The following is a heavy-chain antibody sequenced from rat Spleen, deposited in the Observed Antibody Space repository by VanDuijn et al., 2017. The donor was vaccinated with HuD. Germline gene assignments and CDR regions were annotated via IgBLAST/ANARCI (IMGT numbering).Heavy chain of an antibody. CDR1: GFSLTDNG. V-gene: IGHV2S54*01. Sequence: QVQLKESGPGLVQSSQTLSLTCTVSGFSLTDNGVHWVRQSPGKGLEWMGGVWGDGDIDYDSGLKSRLSISRDTSKNQLFLEMSSLQTEDTATYYCARDPYSKPFDYWGQGVMVTVSS. CDR2: VWGDGDI. J-gene: IGHJ2*01. CDR3: ARDPYSKPFDY. D-gene: IGHD1-2*01.